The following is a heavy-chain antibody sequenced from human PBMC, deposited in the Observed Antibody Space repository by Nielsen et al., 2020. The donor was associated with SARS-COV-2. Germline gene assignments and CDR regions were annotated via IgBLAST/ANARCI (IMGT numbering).Heavy chain of an antibody. Sequence: ESLKISCVASGFTFSAYWLNWVRQAPGKGLELVANIKDDGSARYYVDSVKGRFNISKDNAKNSLYLQMHNLRAEDTAVYFCASLNWVDPTSNWGPGTPVTVSA. CDR1: GFTFSAYW. J-gene: IGHJ4*02. D-gene: IGHD1-1*01. V-gene: IGHV3-7*01. CDR2: IKDDGSAR. CDR3: ASLNWVDPTSN.